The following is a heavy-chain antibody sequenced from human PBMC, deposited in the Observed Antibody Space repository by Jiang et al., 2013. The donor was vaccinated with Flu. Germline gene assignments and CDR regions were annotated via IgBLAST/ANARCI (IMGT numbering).Heavy chain of an antibody. V-gene: IGHV1-2*06. Sequence: EWMGRINPNSGGTNYAQKFQGRVTMTRDTSISTAYMELSRLRSDDTAVYYCARALVGATWPRFDYWGQGTLVTVSS. D-gene: IGHD1-26*01. CDR2: INPNSGGT. CDR3: ARALVGATWPRFDY. J-gene: IGHJ4*02.